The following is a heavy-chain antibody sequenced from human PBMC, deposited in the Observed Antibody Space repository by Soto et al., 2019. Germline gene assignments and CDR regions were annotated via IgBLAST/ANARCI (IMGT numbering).Heavy chain of an antibody. CDR3: AVAGDGEFDH. Sequence: QVQLQESGPGLVEPSGTLFLTCAVSGASIGTNNWWSWVRPPPGKGLEWIGEVYHSGTTNRNPFLTSRVTISIDNSKNQFSLRLTSMTAADTAVYYCAVAGDGEFDHWSPGTLLTVSS. V-gene: IGHV4-4*02. CDR2: VYHSGTT. J-gene: IGHJ4*02. CDR1: GASIGTNNW.